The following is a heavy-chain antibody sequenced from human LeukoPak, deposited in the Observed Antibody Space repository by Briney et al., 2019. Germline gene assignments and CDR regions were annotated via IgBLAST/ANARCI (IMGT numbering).Heavy chain of an antibody. CDR3: ARVPLGYSYGDLDY. J-gene: IGHJ4*02. D-gene: IGHD5-18*01. V-gene: IGHV3-30*19. CDR2: ISYDGSNK. CDR1: GFTFSSYG. Sequence: GRSLRLSCAASGFTFSSYGMHWVRQAPGKGLEWVTVISYDGSNKYYADSVKGRFTISRDNSENTLSLQMNSLRAEDTAVYYCARVPLGYSYGDLDYWGQGTLVTVSS.